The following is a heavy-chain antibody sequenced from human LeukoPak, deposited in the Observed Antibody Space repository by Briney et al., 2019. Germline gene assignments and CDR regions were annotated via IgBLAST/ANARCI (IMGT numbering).Heavy chain of an antibody. J-gene: IGHJ4*02. CDR2: INSDGSWT. CDR1: GNYW. D-gene: IGHD2/OR15-2a*01. Sequence: GGSLRLSCAASGNYWMHWVRQAPGMGLVWVSHINSDGSWTSYADSVKGRFTISKDNAKNTVYLQMNSLRAEDTAVYYCVSFYETYWGRGILVTVSS. CDR3: VSFYETY. V-gene: IGHV3-74*01.